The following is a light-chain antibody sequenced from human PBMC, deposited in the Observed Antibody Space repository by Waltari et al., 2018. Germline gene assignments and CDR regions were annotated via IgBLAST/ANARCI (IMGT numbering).Light chain of an antibody. CDR2: DAS. J-gene: IGKJ1*01. CDR1: QSVSRA. CDR3: QKYESLPAT. Sequence: SCRASQSVSRALAWYQQKPGQAPRLLIYDASRRATGIPDRFSGSGSGTDFSLTINRLEPEDFAVYYCQKYESLPATFGQGTKVEIK. V-gene: IGKV3-20*01.